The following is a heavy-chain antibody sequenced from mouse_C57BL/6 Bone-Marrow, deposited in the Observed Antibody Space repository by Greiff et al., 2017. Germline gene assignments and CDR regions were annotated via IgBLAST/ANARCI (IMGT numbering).Heavy chain of an antibody. CDR3: TPYELDGY. CDR1: GFNIKDDY. Sequence: EVQLQQSGAELVRPGASVKLSCTASGFNIKDDYMHWVKQRPEQGLEWIGWIDPENGDTEYASKFQGKATITADTSSNTAYLQPSSLTSEDTAVYYCTPYELDGYWGQGTTLTVSS. V-gene: IGHV14-4*01. CDR2: IDPENGDT. J-gene: IGHJ2*01. D-gene: IGHD2-3*01.